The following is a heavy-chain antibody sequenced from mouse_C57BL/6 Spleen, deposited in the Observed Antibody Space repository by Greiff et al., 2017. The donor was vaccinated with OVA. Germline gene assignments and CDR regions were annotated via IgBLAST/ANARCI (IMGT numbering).Heavy chain of an antibody. Sequence: VQLQQPGAELVMPGASVKLSCKASDYTFTSYWMHWVKQRPGQGLEWIGALDPSDSYTNYNQKFKGKSTLTVDKSSSTAYMQLSSLTSEDSAVYYCARKGFYDYGDYFDYWGQGTTLTVSS. J-gene: IGHJ2*01. CDR2: LDPSDSYT. CDR1: DYTFTSYW. V-gene: IGHV1-69*01. D-gene: IGHD2-4*01. CDR3: ARKGFYDYGDYFDY.